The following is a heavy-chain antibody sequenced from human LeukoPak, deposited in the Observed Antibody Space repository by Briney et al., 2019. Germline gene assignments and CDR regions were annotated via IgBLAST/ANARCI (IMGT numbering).Heavy chain of an antibody. J-gene: IGHJ4*02. D-gene: IGHD5-12*01. CDR1: GFTFSSYS. CDR2: ISSSGSTI. CDR3: ARGYSGYDPYDY. Sequence: GGSLRLSCAASGFTFSSYSMNWVRQAPGKGPEWVSYISSSGSTIYYADSVKGRFTISRDNAKNSLYLQMNSLRAEDTAVYYCARGYSGYDPYDYWGQGTLVTVSS. V-gene: IGHV3-48*04.